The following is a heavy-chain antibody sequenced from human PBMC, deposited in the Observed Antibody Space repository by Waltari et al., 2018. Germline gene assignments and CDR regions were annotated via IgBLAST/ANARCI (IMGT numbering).Heavy chain of an antibody. CDR2: IFPQNGGT. CDR3: ARENWHYDS. J-gene: IGHJ5*01. D-gene: IGHD1-7*01. CDR1: GYNFIHFY. V-gene: IGHV1-2*02. Sequence: QVQMVQSGAEVKTPGASVKVSCQPSGYNFIHFYVHWMRQAPGQGLEWLGWIFPQNGGTSYAPKFQGRLTLTRDTSITTLYMELDSLTSDDTALYFCARENWHYDSWGQGTQVTVSS.